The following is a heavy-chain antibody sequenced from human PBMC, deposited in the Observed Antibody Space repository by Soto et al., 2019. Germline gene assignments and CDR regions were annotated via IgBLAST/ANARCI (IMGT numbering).Heavy chain of an antibody. CDR3: ARDVRDGDYFLRDNSGIDY. D-gene: IGHD4-17*01. J-gene: IGHJ4*02. Sequence: QVQLVQSGSELKKPGASVKVSCKASGYTFTSYAMNWVRQAPGQGLEWMGWISAYNGNTNYAQKLQGRVTMTTDTSTSTAYMELRSLRSDDTAVYYCARDVRDGDYFLRDNSGIDYWGQGTLVTVSS. V-gene: IGHV1-18*01. CDR2: ISAYNGNT. CDR1: GYTFTSYA.